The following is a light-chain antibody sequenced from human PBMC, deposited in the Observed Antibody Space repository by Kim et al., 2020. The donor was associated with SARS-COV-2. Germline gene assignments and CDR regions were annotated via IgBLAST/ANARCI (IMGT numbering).Light chain of an antibody. CDR1: QDIGND. Sequence: ASVGDRVTNTCRASQDIGNDLGWYQQSPGRAPKRLIYGASNLQSGVPSRFSGSGSETEFTLTINSLQPEDFATYFCLQHRTYPINFGQGTRLEIK. CDR3: LQHRTYPIN. V-gene: IGKV1-17*01. CDR2: GAS. J-gene: IGKJ5*01.